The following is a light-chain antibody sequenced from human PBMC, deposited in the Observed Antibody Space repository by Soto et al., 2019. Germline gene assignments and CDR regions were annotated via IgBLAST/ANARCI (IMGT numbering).Light chain of an antibody. J-gene: IGKJ1*01. CDR2: AAS. V-gene: IGKV1-39*01. Sequence: DIQMTQSPSSLSASVGDRVTITCQASQDTSNYLNWYQRKPGKAPKLLIFAASSLQSGVPSRFSGSRSGPDFTLTISSLQPEDFATYYCQQSYSSPPTFGQGTKVDIK. CDR1: QDTSNY. CDR3: QQSYSSPPT.